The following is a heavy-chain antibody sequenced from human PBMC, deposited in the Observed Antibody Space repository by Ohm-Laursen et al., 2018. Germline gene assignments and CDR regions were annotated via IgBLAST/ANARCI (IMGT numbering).Heavy chain of an antibody. CDR3: ARERDGYSYGYLDS. Sequence: SETLSLTCTVSGGSISSYYCTWIRQPAGKGLEWIGRIYSSGGSNYNPSLDYNPSLKSRVTMSVDTSKNQFSLKLNSVTAADTAVYYCARERDGYSYGYLDSWGQGALVTVSS. CDR1: GGSISSYY. CDR2: IYSSGGS. V-gene: IGHV4-4*07. D-gene: IGHD5-18*01. J-gene: IGHJ4*02.